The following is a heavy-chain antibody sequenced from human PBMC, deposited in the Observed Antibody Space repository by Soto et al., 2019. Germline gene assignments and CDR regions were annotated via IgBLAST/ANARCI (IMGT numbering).Heavy chain of an antibody. CDR2: IYKSTTT. V-gene: IGHV4-30-4*01. CDR1: GDSISTVDYF. J-gene: IGHJ5*01. Sequence: QVHLLESGPGLEKPSQTLSLTCSVSGDSISTVDYFWAWIRQPPGQALEYIGYIYKSTTTYYNPSFESRVATSHDTSKSQFSLNVTSVTAADTAVYFCARGRYCLTGRCFPNWFDSWGQGTLVTVSS. CDR3: ARGRYCLTGRCFPNWFDS. D-gene: IGHD2-15*01.